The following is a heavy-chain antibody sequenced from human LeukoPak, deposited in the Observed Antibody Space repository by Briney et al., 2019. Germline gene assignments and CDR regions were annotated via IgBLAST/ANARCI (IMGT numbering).Heavy chain of an antibody. CDR3: ARGHGSGGSSDWFDP. V-gene: IGHV4-34*01. J-gene: IGHJ5*02. D-gene: IGHD3-10*01. Sequence: SETLSLTCAVYGGSFSGYYWSWIRQPPGKGLEWIGEINHSGSTNYNPSLKSRVAISLDNSNNDFSLKLTSVTAADTAVYYCARGHGSGGSSDWFDPWGQGTLVTVSS. CDR2: INHSGST. CDR1: GGSFSGYY.